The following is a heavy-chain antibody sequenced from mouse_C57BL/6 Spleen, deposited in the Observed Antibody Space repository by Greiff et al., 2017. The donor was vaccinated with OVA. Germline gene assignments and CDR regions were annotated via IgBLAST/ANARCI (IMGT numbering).Heavy chain of an antibody. CDR1: GFNIKDYY. Sequence: VQLQQSGAELVRPGASVKLSCTASGFNIKDYYMHWVKQRPEQGLEWIGRIDPEDGDTEYAPKFQGKATMTADTSSNPAYQQLSSLTAEDTAVYYCTTGGAGTGFGYWGQGTTLTVSS. D-gene: IGHD4-1*01. CDR3: TTGGAGTGFGY. J-gene: IGHJ2*01. V-gene: IGHV14-1*01. CDR2: IDPEDGDT.